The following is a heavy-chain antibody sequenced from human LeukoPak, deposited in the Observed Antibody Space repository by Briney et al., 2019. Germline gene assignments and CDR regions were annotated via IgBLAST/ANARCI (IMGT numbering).Heavy chain of an antibody. D-gene: IGHD3-22*01. CDR2: IIPILGIA. CDR1: GGTFSSYA. CDR3: ARDIYYDSSGYFPFDP. J-gene: IGHJ5*02. V-gene: IGHV1-69*04. Sequence: ASVTVSCKASGGTFSSYAISWVRQAPGQGLEWMGRIIPILGIANYAQKFQGRVTITADKSTSTAYMELSSLRSEDTAVYYCARDIYYDSSGYFPFDPWGQGTLVTVSS.